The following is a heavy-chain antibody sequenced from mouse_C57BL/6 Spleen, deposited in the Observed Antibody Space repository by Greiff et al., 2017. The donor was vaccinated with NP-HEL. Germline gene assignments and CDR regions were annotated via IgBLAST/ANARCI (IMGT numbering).Heavy chain of an antibody. Sequence: EVQLQESGPGMVKPSQSLSLTCTVTGYSITSGYDWHWIRHFPGNKLEWMGYISYSGSTNYNPSLKSRISITHDTSKNHFFLKLNSVTTEDTATYYCARANYGYFDVWGTGTTVTVSS. CDR1: GYSITSGYD. CDR2: ISYSGST. V-gene: IGHV3-1*01. J-gene: IGHJ1*03. CDR3: ARANYGYFDV.